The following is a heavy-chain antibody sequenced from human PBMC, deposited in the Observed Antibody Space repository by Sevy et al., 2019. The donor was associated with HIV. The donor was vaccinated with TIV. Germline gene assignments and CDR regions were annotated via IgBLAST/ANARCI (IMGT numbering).Heavy chain of an antibody. V-gene: IGHV1-2*02. Sequence: ASVKVSCKTSGYSFTAYYIHWVRQAPGQGLEGMGWMSPNTGDTNVAQKFQGRFNMARDTSTTTAYLELTSLRSDDTAIYYCARAVYGEAKDYWGQGTLGTVS. D-gene: IGHD4-17*01. CDR3: ARAVYGEAKDY. CDR2: MSPNTGDT. CDR1: GYSFTAYY. J-gene: IGHJ4*02.